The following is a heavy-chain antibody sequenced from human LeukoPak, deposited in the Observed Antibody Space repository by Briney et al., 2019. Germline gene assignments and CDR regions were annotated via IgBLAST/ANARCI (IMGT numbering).Heavy chain of an antibody. CDR2: IYYSGST. Sequence: SETLSLTCTVSGGSISSYYWSWIRQPPGKGLEWIGYIYYSGSTNYNPSLKSRVTVSVDTSKNQFSLKLSSVTTADTAVYYCARESWDTKVRGTIFDYWGQDTLDPVSS. CDR3: ARESWDTKVRGTIFDY. CDR1: GGSISSYY. J-gene: IGHJ4*02. D-gene: IGHD3-10*01. V-gene: IGHV4-59*01.